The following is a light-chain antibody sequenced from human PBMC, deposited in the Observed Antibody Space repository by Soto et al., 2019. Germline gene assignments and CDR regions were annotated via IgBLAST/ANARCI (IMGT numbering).Light chain of an antibody. Sequence: EIVLTQSPATLSLSPGERATLSCRASQSVSSYLAWYQQKPGQAPRLLIYDASNSATGIPARFSGSGSGTDFTLTISSLEPEDFAVYYCQQRSNWPSFTFGPGTKVDIK. V-gene: IGKV3-11*01. CDR2: DAS. CDR3: QQRSNWPSFT. CDR1: QSVSSY. J-gene: IGKJ3*01.